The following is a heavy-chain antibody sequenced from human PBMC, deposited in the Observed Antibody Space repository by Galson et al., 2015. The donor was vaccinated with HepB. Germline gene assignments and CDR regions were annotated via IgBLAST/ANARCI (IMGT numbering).Heavy chain of an antibody. Sequence: SLRLSCAASGFTFSSYAMSWVRQAPGKGLEWVSAISGSGGSTYYADSVKGRFTISRDNSKNTLYLQMNSLRAEDTAVYYCAKGHRYYDFWSGYSGDGGATDYWGQGTLVTVSS. V-gene: IGHV3-23*01. CDR2: ISGSGGST. J-gene: IGHJ4*02. D-gene: IGHD3-3*01. CDR1: GFTFSSYA. CDR3: AKGHRYYDFWSGYSGDGGATDY.